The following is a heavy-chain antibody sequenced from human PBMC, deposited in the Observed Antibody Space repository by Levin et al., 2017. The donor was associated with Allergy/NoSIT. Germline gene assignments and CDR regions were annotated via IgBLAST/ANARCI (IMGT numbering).Heavy chain of an antibody. CDR1: GYLFANYW. Sequence: GESLKISCKGSGYLFANYWIGWVRQMPGKGLEWMGVIYPDESDSRYSPSFQGQVTLSADRSISTAFLQWDSLKASDTAVYYCARTHHSGYYRPSDWVDSWGQGTLVTVSS. CDR2: IYPDESDS. J-gene: IGHJ4*02. D-gene: IGHD4-17*01. CDR3: ARTHHSGYYRPSDWVDS. V-gene: IGHV5-51*01.